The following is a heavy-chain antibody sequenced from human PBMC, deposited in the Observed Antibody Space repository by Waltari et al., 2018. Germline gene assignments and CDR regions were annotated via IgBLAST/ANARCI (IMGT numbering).Heavy chain of an antibody. J-gene: IGHJ4*02. V-gene: IGHV3-23*03. CDR1: GFTVSSYA. CDR3: AKAPGRSFFSSSDY. Sequence: EVQLLESGGGLVQPGGSLRLSCAASGFTVSSYAMRWVAQAPGKGLEWVSGIYSGGSTYYADSVKGRFTISRDNSKNTLYLQMNSLRAEDTAVYYCAKAPGRSFFSSSDYWGQGTLVTVSS. D-gene: IGHD6-6*01. CDR2: IYSGGST.